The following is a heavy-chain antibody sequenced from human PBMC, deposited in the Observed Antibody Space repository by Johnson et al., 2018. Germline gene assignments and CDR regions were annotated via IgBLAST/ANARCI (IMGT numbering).Heavy chain of an antibody. J-gene: IGHJ6*03. Sequence: VQLQESGGGLVQPGGSLRLSCAASGFTFSSHWMQWVRQAPGKGLVWVSHLHADGTGTTYADSVKGRFTISRDHAKNSLYLQMNSLRVENTAVYYCARFGEGDTVRGVIMTSYYYYYMDVWGKGTTVTVSS. CDR1: GFTFSSHW. CDR3: ARFGEGDTVRGVIMTSYYYYYMDV. CDR2: LHADGTGT. D-gene: IGHD3-10*01. V-gene: IGHV3-74*01.